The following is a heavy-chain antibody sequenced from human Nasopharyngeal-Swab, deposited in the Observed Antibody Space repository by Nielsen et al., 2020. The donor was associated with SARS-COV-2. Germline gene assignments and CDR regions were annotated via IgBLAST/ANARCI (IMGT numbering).Heavy chain of an antibody. Sequence: VRQAPGKGLEWVVVISYDGSNKYYADSVKGRFTISRDNSKNTLYLQMNSLRAEDTAVYYCAKDQSINWFDPWGQGTLVTVSS. J-gene: IGHJ5*02. D-gene: IGHD2-21*01. V-gene: IGHV3-30*18. CDR3: AKDQSINWFDP. CDR2: ISYDGSNK.